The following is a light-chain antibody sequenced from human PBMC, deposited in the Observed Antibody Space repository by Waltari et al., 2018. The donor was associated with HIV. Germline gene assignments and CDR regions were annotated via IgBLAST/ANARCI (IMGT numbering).Light chain of an antibody. Sequence: QSALTPPPSASGSLGQSVTISCTDSSSDVGRSDYVSWYQQPPATATKRLICEVNNRPSGVPDRFSGSKSGNTASLTVSGLQAEDEAEYSCSSYAGINPVIFGGGTTLTVL. CDR2: EVN. CDR1: SSDVGRSDY. CDR3: SSYAGINPVI. V-gene: IGLV2-8*01. J-gene: IGLJ2*01.